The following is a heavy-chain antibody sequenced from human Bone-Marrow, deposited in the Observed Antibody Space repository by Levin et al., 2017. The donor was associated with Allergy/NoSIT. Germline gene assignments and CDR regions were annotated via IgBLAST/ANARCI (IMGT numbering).Heavy chain of an antibody. J-gene: IGHJ4*02. D-gene: IGHD4-17*01. CDR3: ARARGDGDYIFDY. Sequence: GESLKISCAASGFTFSNYGMHWVRQAPGKGLEWVAVIWNDGSNKYYADSVKGRFTISRDNSKNTLYLQMNSLRAENTAVYYCARARGDGDYIFDYWGQGTLVTVSS. CDR2: IWNDGSNK. V-gene: IGHV3-33*01. CDR1: GFTFSNYG.